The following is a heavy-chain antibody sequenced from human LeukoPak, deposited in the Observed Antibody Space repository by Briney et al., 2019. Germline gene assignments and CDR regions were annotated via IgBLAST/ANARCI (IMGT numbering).Heavy chain of an antibody. V-gene: IGHV3-30-3*01. CDR2: VSNDGAKE. D-gene: IGHD6-6*01. J-gene: IGHJ5*02. CDR1: GFKFSNYA. CDR3: ARGGSSIAARPHWFDP. Sequence: GGSLRLSCGVSGFKFSNYAMHWVRQAPGKGLEWVAVVSNDGAKEYYADSVRGRFTISRDNSEDTLYLQMNSLRAEDTAVYYCARGGSSIAARPHWFDPWGQGTLVTVSS.